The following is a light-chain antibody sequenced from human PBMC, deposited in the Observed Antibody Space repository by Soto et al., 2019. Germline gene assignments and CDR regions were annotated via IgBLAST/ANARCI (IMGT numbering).Light chain of an antibody. CDR3: QQYRGYSWT. CDR1: QSVTSG. Sequence: DIQMTQSPSTLSASVGDRVTITCRASQSVTSGLAWYQQKPGKAPNLLIYKASNLEYGVSSRFSGSGYGTEFTLTISSLQPDDFATYYCQQYRGYSWTFGQGTKVEIK. J-gene: IGKJ1*01. V-gene: IGKV1-5*03. CDR2: KAS.